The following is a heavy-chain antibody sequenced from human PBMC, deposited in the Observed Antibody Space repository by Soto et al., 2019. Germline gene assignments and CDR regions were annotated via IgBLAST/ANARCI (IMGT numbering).Heavy chain of an antibody. Sequence: EVQLLESGGGLVQPGGSLRLSCAASGFTFSSYAMSWVRQAPGKGLEWVSAISGSGGSTYYAESVKGRFTISRDNAKNTLYLQMDSLRGEDTAVYYCAKASPLYRSGYLPPGVGFDYWGQGTLVTVSS. V-gene: IGHV3-23*01. J-gene: IGHJ4*02. CDR3: AKASPLYRSGYLPPGVGFDY. CDR1: GFTFSSYA. D-gene: IGHD3-22*01. CDR2: ISGSGGST.